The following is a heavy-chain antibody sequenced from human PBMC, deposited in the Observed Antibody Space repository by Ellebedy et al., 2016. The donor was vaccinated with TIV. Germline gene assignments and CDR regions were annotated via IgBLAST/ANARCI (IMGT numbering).Heavy chain of an antibody. Sequence: GGSLRLSCAASGFNFRSYWMTWVRQAPGKGLEWVAKIRQEGDEIYYVESVKGRFTISRDNAKHSLFLQMNSLIVEDTAMYYCARRASYGEYPVQVNPWFDPWGQGTLVTVSS. J-gene: IGHJ5*02. D-gene: IGHD4-17*01. V-gene: IGHV3-7*01. CDR2: IRQEGDEI. CDR3: ARRASYGEYPVQVNPWFDP. CDR1: GFNFRSYW.